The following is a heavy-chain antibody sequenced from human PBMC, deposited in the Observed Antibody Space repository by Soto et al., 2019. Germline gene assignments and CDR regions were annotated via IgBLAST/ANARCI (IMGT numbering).Heavy chain of an antibody. CDR3: ARYEGAYSDFFSGYYNNFDY. D-gene: IGHD3-3*01. CDR1: ALTLTSSD. V-gene: IGHV1-46*01. J-gene: IGHJ4*02. CDR2: INASAAST. Sequence: ASGKASCKPSALTLTSSDMHWVRQTPRQGLALTGTINASAASTSYAQKRHGRDTMTRDTSTSTVYMELSSLRSEDTAVYYCARYEGAYSDFFSGYYNNFDYWGQGTLVAACS.